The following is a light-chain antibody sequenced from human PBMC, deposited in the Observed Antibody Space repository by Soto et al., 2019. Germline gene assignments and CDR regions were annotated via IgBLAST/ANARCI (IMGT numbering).Light chain of an antibody. J-gene: IGKJ1*01. CDR1: QSVSTN. CDR2: DAS. CDR3: HRYDKWPPGA. V-gene: IGKV3D-15*01. Sequence: EIVVTQCPATLSYSPWERVTLSWLASQSVSTNLAWYQQRPGEAPRLLIFDASARAVDIPGRFSGSGSGTEFTLTISSLQPEDFAVYFCHRYDKWPPGAFGQGTKVDI.